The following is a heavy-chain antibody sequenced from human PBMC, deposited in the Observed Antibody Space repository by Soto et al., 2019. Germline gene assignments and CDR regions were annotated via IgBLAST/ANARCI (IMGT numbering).Heavy chain of an antibody. D-gene: IGHD3-9*01. CDR1: RFTFDDYA. J-gene: IGHJ4*02. CDR2: TRWTSGSI. V-gene: IGHV3-9*01. CDR3: AKDMNDILTGYFDY. Sequence: GGSLRLSCAASRFTFDDYAMHWARQAPGKGLEWASGTRWTSGSIGYADSVTGRFTLSRDNAKNSLYLQMNSLRAEDTALYYCAKDMNDILTGYFDYWGQGTLFTVSS.